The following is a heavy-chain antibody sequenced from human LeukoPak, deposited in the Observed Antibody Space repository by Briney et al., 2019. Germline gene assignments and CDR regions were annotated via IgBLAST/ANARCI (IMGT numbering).Heavy chain of an antibody. V-gene: IGHV3-23*01. CDR2: ISGRTGGT. CDR3: AKCGNSGCHLIDY. J-gene: IGHJ4*02. Sequence: PGGSLRLSCAASGFTFNTNAMSWVRHAPGKGLECVSSISGRTGGTYYADSVKGRFTISRDNSKSTLYLQMDSLRAEDTAVYYCAKCGNSGCHLIDYWGQGTLVTVSS. D-gene: IGHD5-12*01. CDR1: GFTFNTNA.